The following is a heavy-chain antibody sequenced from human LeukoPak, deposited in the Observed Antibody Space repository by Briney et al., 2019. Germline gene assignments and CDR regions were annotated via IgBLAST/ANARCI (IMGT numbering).Heavy chain of an antibody. CDR2: MNPNSGNT. V-gene: IGHV1-8*01. J-gene: IGHJ4*02. CDR3: VRTAGIFWSGAYYFDS. CDR1: GDTFTSYD. Sequence: ASVKVSCKASGDTFTSYDVNWVRQATGQGLEWMGWMNPNSGNTGYAQKFRGRVTMTRNTSINTAYMEVSSLRSEDTAVYYCVRTAGIFWSGAYYFDSWGQGTLVTVSS. D-gene: IGHD3-3*01.